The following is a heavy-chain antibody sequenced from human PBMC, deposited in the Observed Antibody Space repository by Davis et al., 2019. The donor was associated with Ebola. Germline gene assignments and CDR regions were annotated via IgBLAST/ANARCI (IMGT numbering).Heavy chain of an antibody. Sequence: MPSETLSLTCTVSGGSISSGGYYWSWIRQHPGKGPEWIGYIYYSGSTYYNPSLKSRVTISVDTSKNQFSLKLSSVTAADTAVYYCARKLGIVGAFDIWGQGTMVSVSS. D-gene: IGHD7-27*01. CDR3: ARKLGIVGAFDI. V-gene: IGHV4-31*03. CDR2: IYYSGST. J-gene: IGHJ3*02. CDR1: GGSISSGGYY.